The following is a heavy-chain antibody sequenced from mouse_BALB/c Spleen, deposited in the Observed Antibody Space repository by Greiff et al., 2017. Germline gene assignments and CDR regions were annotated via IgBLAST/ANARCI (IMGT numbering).Heavy chain of an antibody. CDR3: TRSLLRSYYFDY. Sequence: VQLQQPGAELVKPGASVKMSCKASGYTFTSYWMHWVKQRPGQGLEWIGVIDPSDSYTSYNQKFKGKATLTVDTSSSTAYMQLSSLTSEDSAVYYCTRSLLRSYYFDYWGQGTTLTVS. CDR2: IDPSDSYT. D-gene: IGHD1-1*01. CDR1: GYTFTSYW. J-gene: IGHJ2*01. V-gene: IGHV1S127*01.